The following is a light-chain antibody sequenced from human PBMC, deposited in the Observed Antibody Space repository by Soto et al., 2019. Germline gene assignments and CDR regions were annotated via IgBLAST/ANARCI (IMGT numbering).Light chain of an antibody. CDR3: AAWDDGLHSYV. Sequence: QSVLTQPASVSGSPGQSVTISCTGTSSDFGSYKFVSWYQHHPGKVPKVIIYETSKRPSGVSDRFSGSKSGTSASLAISELRTEDEADYYCAAWDDGLHSYVFGTGTKVTVL. J-gene: IGLJ1*01. V-gene: IGLV2-14*02. CDR1: SSDFGSYKF. CDR2: ETS.